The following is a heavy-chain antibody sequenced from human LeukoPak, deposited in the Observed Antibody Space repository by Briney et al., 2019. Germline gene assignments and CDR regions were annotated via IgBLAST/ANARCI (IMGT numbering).Heavy chain of an antibody. J-gene: IGHJ3*02. CDR1: GYTFTSYG. V-gene: IGHV1-18*01. Sequence: ASVKVSCKASGYTFTSYGISWVRQAPGQGLERMGWISAYNGNTNYAQKLQGRVTMTTDTSTSTAYMELRSLRSDDTAVYYCARDRFPYRSTSRDAFDIWGQGTMVTVSS. D-gene: IGHD2-2*01. CDR3: ARDRFPYRSTSRDAFDI. CDR2: ISAYNGNT.